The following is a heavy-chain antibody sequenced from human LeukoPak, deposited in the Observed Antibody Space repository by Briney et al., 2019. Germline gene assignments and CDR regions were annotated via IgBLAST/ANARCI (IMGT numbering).Heavy chain of an antibody. V-gene: IGHV4-59*01. CDR2: ISYIGST. J-gene: IGHJ3*02. Sequence: SETLSLTCTVSGGSISTYYWSWIRQPPGKGLEWIGYISYIGSTKYNPSLKSRVTISVDASKNQFSLKLSSVTAADTAVYYCARDKRGHYYDSSGYFERIWGQGTMVTVS. CDR1: GGSISTYY. CDR3: ARDKRGHYYDSSGYFERI. D-gene: IGHD3-22*01.